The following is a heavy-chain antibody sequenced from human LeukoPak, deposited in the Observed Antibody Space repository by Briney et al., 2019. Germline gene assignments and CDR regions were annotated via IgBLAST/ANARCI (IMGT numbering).Heavy chain of an antibody. Sequence: GGSLRVSCAASGFTFSDYYMNLSRQAPGKGLEYIAYISQGGADVCYADSVQGRFTVSRDNAKNSVFLQMNSLKAEDTAVYYCASVARLLADWGQGTLVTVSS. CDR2: ISQGGADV. V-gene: IGHV3-11*01. D-gene: IGHD3-9*01. CDR1: GFTFSDYY. J-gene: IGHJ4*02. CDR3: ASVARLLAD.